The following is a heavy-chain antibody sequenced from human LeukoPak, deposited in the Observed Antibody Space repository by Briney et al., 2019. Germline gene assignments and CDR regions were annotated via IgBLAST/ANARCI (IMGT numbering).Heavy chain of an antibody. D-gene: IGHD5-18*01. CDR2: INPNSGGT. CDR3: ARDRYSYDKSNYYYYYMDV. Sequence: ASVKVSCKAAGYTFIAYYMHWVRQAPGQGLEWMGWINPNSGGTNYAQKFQGRVTMTRDTSISTAYMDLSRLRSDDTAVYYCARDRYSYDKSNYYYYYMDVWGKGTTVTISS. J-gene: IGHJ6*03. CDR1: GYTFIAYY. V-gene: IGHV1-2*02.